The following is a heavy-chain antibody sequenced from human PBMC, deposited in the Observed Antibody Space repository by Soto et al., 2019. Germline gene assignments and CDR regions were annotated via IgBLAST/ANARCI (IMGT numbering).Heavy chain of an antibody. CDR3: SRVRGNEMLGWFDP. CDR2: MYHSGRT. D-gene: IGHD7-27*01. CDR1: GGSISSGGYY. V-gene: IGHV4-31*03. J-gene: IGHJ5*02. Sequence: QVQLQESGPGLVKPSQTLSLTCTVSGGSISSGGYYWSWIRQHPGKGLESIGYMYHSGRTYYNASLYSRVPISIATDNNQFSLKLTMVTVADKDVDYYSRVRGNEMLGWFDPWGQGTLVTVSS.